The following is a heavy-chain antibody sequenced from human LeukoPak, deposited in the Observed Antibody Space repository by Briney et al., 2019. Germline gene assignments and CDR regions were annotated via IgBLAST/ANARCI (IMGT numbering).Heavy chain of an antibody. Sequence: GGSLRLSCAASGFTFNIYAIHWVRQAPGRGLEWVAVISYDGSNKYYADSVKGRFTISRDNSKNTLYLQMNSLRAEDTAVYYCARDRSEYYYYAMDVWGQGTTVTVSS. V-gene: IGHV3-30-3*01. CDR3: ARDRSEYYYYAMDV. J-gene: IGHJ6*02. CDR2: ISYDGSNK. CDR1: GFTFNIYA. D-gene: IGHD2/OR15-2a*01.